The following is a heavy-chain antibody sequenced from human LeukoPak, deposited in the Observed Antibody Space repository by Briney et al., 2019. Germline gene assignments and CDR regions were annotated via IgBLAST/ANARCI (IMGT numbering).Heavy chain of an antibody. CDR2: IYYSGST. CDR1: GGSISSYY. CDR3: ARLYRYCSGGSCYGSGRGYYYYGMDV. D-gene: IGHD2-15*01. Sequence: SETLSLTCTVSGGSISSYYWSWLRQPPGKGLEWIGYIYYSGSTNYNPSLKSRVTISVETSKNQFYLELSSVTAADTAVYYCARLYRYCSGGSCYGSGRGYYYYGMDVWGQGTTVTVSS. V-gene: IGHV4-59*08. J-gene: IGHJ6*02.